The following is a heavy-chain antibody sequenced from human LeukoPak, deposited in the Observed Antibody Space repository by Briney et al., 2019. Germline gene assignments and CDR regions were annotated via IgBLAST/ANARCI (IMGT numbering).Heavy chain of an antibody. CDR3: ASDSYSSGWYFPP. CDR2: INSDGSST. V-gene: IGHV3-74*01. D-gene: IGHD6-19*01. J-gene: IGHJ5*02. Sequence: GGSLRLSCAASGFTFSSYWMHWVRQAPGKGLVWVSRINSDGSSTSYADSVKGRFTISRDNAKNTLYLQMNSLRAEDTAVYYCASDSYSSGWYFPPWGQGTLVTVSS. CDR1: GFTFSSYW.